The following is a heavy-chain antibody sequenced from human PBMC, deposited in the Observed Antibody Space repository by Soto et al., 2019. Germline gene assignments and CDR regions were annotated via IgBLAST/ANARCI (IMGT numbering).Heavy chain of an antibody. D-gene: IGHD3-10*01. CDR2: IYHSGST. V-gene: IGHV4-31*03. CDR3: ARDVNYSGSVNWFDP. J-gene: IGHJ5*02. CDR1: GGSISRGGYY. Sequence: QVQLQESGPGLVKPSQTLSVTCTVSGGSISRGGYYWNWIRQHPGKGLEWIGYIYHSGSTYYNPSLKSRVTISVDTSKNQFSLKVTSVTAADTAVYYCARDVNYSGSVNWFDPWGQGTLVTVSS.